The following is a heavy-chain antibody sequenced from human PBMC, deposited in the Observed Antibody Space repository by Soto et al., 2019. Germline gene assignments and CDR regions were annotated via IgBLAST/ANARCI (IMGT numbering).Heavy chain of an antibody. CDR1: GFTFSSYA. Sequence: PGGSLRLSCAASGFTFSSYAMHWVRQAPGKGLEWVAVISYDGSNKYYADSVKGRFTISRDNSKNTLYLQMNSLRAEDTAVYYRARELRRNYCSGGSCYSGQNWFDPWGQGTLVTVSS. CDR3: ARELRRNYCSGGSCYSGQNWFDP. D-gene: IGHD2-15*01. CDR2: ISYDGSNK. J-gene: IGHJ5*02. V-gene: IGHV3-30-3*01.